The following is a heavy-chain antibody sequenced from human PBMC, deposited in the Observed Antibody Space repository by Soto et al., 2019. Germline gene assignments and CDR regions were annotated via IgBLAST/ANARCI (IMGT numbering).Heavy chain of an antibody. V-gene: IGHV3-23*01. D-gene: IGHD2-21*02. J-gene: IGHJ4*02. CDR2: ISGGGGSS. Sequence: EVQLLESGGGLVQPGGSLRLSCAASGFTFSNYAMSWVRQAPGKGLEWVSGISGGGGSSYYADSVKGRFTISRDNSKNTLYLQMHSLRAEGTAVYYCAHNCGVDCHSVFFYWGQGTLVIVSS. CDR3: AHNCGVDCHSVFFY. CDR1: GFTFSNYA.